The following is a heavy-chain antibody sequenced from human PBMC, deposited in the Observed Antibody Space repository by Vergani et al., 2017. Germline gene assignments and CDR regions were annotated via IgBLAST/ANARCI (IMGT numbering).Heavy chain of an antibody. D-gene: IGHD5-24*01. V-gene: IGHV3-33*01. CDR1: GFTFNKYG. J-gene: IGHJ4*02. CDR3: GRGSDNYN. Sequence: QVQLVESGGGVVQPGRSLRLSCAASGFTFNKYGMHWVRQAPGKGLEWVAVTWYDGNNKQYADSVKGRFTISRDNSKSTMYLQMNSLRVEDTAVYYCGRGSDNYNWGQGTLVTVSS. CDR2: TWYDGNNK.